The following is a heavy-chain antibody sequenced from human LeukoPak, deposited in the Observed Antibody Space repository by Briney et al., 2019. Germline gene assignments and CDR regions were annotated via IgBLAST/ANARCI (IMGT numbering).Heavy chain of an antibody. V-gene: IGHV3-7*01. Sequence: GGSLRLSCEVSGFTFTDYWMNWVRQAPGKGPEWVASIRQDGSEKTYVDSVKGRFTISRDNTKNSLSLQLNGLRAEDTAVYYYARDGTAAGLYFDLWGQGTLVTVSS. CDR1: GFTFTDYW. CDR3: ARDGTAAGLYFDL. J-gene: IGHJ4*01. D-gene: IGHD6-13*01. CDR2: IRQDGSEK.